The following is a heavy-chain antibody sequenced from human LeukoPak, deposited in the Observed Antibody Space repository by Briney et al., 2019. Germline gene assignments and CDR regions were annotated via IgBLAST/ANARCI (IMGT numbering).Heavy chain of an antibody. V-gene: IGHV1-24*01. Sequence: ASVKVSCKVSGYTLTELSMHWVRQAPGKGLEWMGGFDPEDGETIYAQKFQGRVTMTEDTSTDTAYMELSSLRSEDTAVYYCATLLYSGSWYRAFDIWGQGTMVTVSS. CDR3: ATLLYSGSWYRAFDI. J-gene: IGHJ3*02. D-gene: IGHD6-13*01. CDR2: FDPEDGET. CDR1: GYTLTELS.